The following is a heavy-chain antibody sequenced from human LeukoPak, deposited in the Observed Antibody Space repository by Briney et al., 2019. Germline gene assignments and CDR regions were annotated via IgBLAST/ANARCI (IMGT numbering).Heavy chain of an antibody. D-gene: IGHD5-18*01. V-gene: IGHV3-20*04. J-gene: IGHJ6*03. CDR2: INWNGGST. Sequence: GGSLRLSCAASGFTFDDYGMSWVRQAPGKGLEWVSGINWNGGSTGYADSVKGRFTISRDNAKNSLYLQMNSLRAEDTALYYCARGGRAMVTLSYYYYYMDVWGKGTTVTVSS. CDR1: GFTFDDYG. CDR3: ARGGRAMVTLSYYYYYMDV.